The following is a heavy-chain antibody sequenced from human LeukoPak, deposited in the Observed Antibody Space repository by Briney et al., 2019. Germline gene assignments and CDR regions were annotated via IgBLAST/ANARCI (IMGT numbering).Heavy chain of an antibody. J-gene: IGHJ4*02. Sequence: SETLSLTCTVSGGSISSDYWSWIRQPPGKGLEWIGYIYYSGSTNYNPSLKSRVTISVDTSKNQFSLKLSSVTAADTAVYYCARQRFLEWYFDYWGQGTLVTVSS. CDR2: IYYSGST. D-gene: IGHD3-3*01. V-gene: IGHV4-59*08. CDR3: ARQRFLEWYFDY. CDR1: GGSISSDY.